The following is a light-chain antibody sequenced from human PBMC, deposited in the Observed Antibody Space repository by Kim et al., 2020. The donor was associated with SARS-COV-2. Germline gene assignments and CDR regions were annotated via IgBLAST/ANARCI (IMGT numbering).Light chain of an antibody. CDR2: MAP. J-gene: IGKJ4*01. Sequence: VPLEERVTPTRRARQGISRHLGSYKKRPQKAPQRLCYMAPPVQSGVPPRCSGGVSGTDFSLSTSGLQPEDFATYYCHQRNVVTRTLGGGTQVE. CDR1: QGISRH. CDR3: HQRNVVTRT. V-gene: IGKV1-9*01.